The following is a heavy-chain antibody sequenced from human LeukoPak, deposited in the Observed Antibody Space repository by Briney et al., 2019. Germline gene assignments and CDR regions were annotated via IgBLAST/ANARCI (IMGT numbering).Heavy chain of an antibody. V-gene: IGHV4-34*01. CDR2: INHSGST. Sequence: SETLSLTCAVYGGSFSGYYWSWSRQPPGKGLEWIGEINHSGSTNYNPSLKSRVTISVDTSKNQFSLKLSSVTAADTAVYYCARGTPPLWGQGTLVTVSS. J-gene: IGHJ4*02. CDR3: ARGTPPL. CDR1: GGSFSGYY.